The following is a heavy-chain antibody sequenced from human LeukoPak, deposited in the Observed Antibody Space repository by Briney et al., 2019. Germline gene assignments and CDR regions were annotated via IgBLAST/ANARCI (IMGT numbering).Heavy chain of an antibody. V-gene: IGHV4-30-4*08. J-gene: IGHJ6*03. D-gene: IGHD1-1*01. CDR2: IYYSGST. CDR1: GGSISSGDYY. CDR3: ARGANWNLNYYYYYMDV. Sequence: SQTLSLTCTVSGGSISSGDYYWSWIRQPPWKGLEWIGYIYYSGSTYYNPSLKSRVTISVDTSKNQFSLKLSSVTAADTAVYYCARGANWNLNYYYYYMDVWGKGTTVTVSS.